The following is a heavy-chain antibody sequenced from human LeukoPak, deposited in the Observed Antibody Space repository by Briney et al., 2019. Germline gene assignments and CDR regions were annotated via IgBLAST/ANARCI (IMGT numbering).Heavy chain of an antibody. D-gene: IGHD5-18*01. CDR3: ESGPIELWFVFGYYYYGIDV. CDR2: MNPNSGNT. Sequence: GTSVKGSCKASGYTFTNYGITWVRQAPGQGLEWMGWMNPNSGNTGYAQRCQSRVTMTRNTDISTAYMELSSLRSEDTDVYDCESGPIELWFVFGYYYYGIDVWGQGTTVTVSS. V-gene: IGHV1-8*02. CDR1: GYTFTNYG. J-gene: IGHJ6*02.